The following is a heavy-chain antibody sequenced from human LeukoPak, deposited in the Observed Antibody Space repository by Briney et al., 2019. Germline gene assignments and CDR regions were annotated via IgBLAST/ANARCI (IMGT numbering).Heavy chain of an antibody. CDR3: ARDLGLTISANWFDP. CDR2: VYHTGAT. V-gene: IGHV4-38-2*02. D-gene: IGHD3-9*01. Sequence: PSETLSLTCGVSGYSISSGYFWVWIRQPPGKGLEWIGSVYHTGATYYSPSLRSPVTISVDTSNNQFSLELNSVTAADTAVYYCARDLGLTISANWFDPWGQGTLVTVSS. CDR1: GYSISSGYF. J-gene: IGHJ5*02.